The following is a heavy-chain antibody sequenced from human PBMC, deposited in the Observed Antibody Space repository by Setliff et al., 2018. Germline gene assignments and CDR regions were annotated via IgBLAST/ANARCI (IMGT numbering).Heavy chain of an antibody. J-gene: IGHJ6*03. CDR2: TIPVFGTT. V-gene: IGHV1-69*05. Sequence: SVKVSCKASGGTFSSYGISWVRQAPGQGLEWMGGTIPVFGTTDYAQKFQGRVTIMTDESTSTAYMELSSLTSEDTAVYYCVREGVDSRSSTDYRYYMDVWGKGTTVTVSS. CDR3: VREGVDSRSSTDYRYYMDV. CDR1: GGTFSSYG. D-gene: IGHD3-22*01.